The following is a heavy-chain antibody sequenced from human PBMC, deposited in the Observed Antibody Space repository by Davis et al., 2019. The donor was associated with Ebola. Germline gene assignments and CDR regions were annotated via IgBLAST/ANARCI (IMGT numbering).Heavy chain of an antibody. Sequence: SETLSLTCTVSGGSVSSDNYYWNWIRQPPGKGLEWIGYISYSGNTYYNPSLKSRVTISVDTSENHFSLKLSSVTAADTAVYYCATGAYYGSGYYFDYWGQGTLVTVSS. CDR3: ATGAYYGSGYYFDY. CDR1: GGSVSSDNYY. CDR2: ISYSGNT. D-gene: IGHD3-10*01. V-gene: IGHV4-30-4*01. J-gene: IGHJ4*02.